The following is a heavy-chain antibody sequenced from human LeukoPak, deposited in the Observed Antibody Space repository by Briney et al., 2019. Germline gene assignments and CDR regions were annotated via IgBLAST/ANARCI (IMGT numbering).Heavy chain of an antibody. D-gene: IGHD2-2*01. CDR1: GGTFSSYA. Sequence: ASVKVSCKASGGTFSSYAISWVRQAPGQGLEWMGGIIPIFGTANYAQKFQGRVTITTDESTSTAYMELSSLRSEDTAVYYCARLSLDVGYCSSTRCPWQFDPWGQGTLVTVSS. CDR2: IIPIFGTA. J-gene: IGHJ5*02. V-gene: IGHV1-69*05. CDR3: ARLSLDVGYCSSTRCPWQFDP.